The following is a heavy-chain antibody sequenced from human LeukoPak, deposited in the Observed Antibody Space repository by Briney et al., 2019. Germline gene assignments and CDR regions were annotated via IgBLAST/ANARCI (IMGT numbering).Heavy chain of an antibody. CDR3: ANKPSWIQQNTGDAFDI. CDR1: AYSISSGYY. D-gene: IGHD5-18*01. J-gene: IGHJ3*02. Sequence: ASETLSLTCTVSAYSISSGYYWGWIRQPPGKGLECIGTIYHSGSTYYNPSLKSRVTISVDKSKNQFSLKLSSVTAADTAVYYCANKPSWIQQNTGDAFDIWGQGTMVTVSS. V-gene: IGHV4-38-2*02. CDR2: IYHSGST.